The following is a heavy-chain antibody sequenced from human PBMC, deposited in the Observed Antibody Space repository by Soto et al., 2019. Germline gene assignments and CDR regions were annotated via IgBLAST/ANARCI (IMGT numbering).Heavy chain of an antibody. D-gene: IGHD2-15*01. CDR1: GFTFSYYY. Sequence: PGGSLRLSCAASGFTFSYYYMTWIRQAPGKGLEWASYISSSGTGIYYADSVKGRFTISRDNAKNSLYLQMSSLRAEDTAVYFCARAYSDAFDIWGQGTMVTFSS. CDR2: ISSSGTGI. V-gene: IGHV3-11*01. J-gene: IGHJ3*02. CDR3: ARAYSDAFDI.